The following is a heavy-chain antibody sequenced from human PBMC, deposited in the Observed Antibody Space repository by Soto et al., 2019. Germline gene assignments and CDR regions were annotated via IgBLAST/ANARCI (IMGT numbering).Heavy chain of an antibody. J-gene: IGHJ1*01. CDR1: GGSISSDDYY. V-gene: IGHV4-30-4*01. D-gene: IGHD3-22*01. CDR2: IHSSESI. Sequence: SETLSLTCTVSGGSISSDDYYWSWIRQAPGRGLEWIGYIHSSESIYYNPSLKSRATMSIDTAGNQFSLKVSSVTVADTAVYYCARDLDGLHDDTSGPFPRPGWGQGTLVTVSS. CDR3: ARDLDGLHDDTSGPFPRPG.